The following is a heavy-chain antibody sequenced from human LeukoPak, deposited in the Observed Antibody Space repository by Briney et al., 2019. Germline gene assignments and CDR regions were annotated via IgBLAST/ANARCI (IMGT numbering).Heavy chain of an antibody. CDR1: GGSISSSSYY. CDR2: IYYSGST. V-gene: IGHV4-39*07. Sequence: SETLSLTCTVSGGSISSSSYYWGWIRQPPGKGLEWIGSIYYSGSTYYNPSLKSRVTISVDTSKNQFSLKLSSVTAADTAVYYCASYDYVWGSLLYWGQGTLVTVSS. J-gene: IGHJ4*02. D-gene: IGHD3-16*01. CDR3: ASYDYVWGSLLY.